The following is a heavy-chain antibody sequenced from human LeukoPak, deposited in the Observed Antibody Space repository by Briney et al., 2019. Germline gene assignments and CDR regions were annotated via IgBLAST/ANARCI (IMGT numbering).Heavy chain of an antibody. CDR2: INPNSGGT. J-gene: IGHJ3*02. CDR1: GYTFTGYY. CDR3: ARDLSIFGVVIKGNDAFDI. V-gene: IGHV1-2*02. Sequence: ASVKVSCKASGYTFTGYYMHWVRQAPGQGLEWMGWINPNSGGTNYAQKFQGRVTMTRDTSISTAYMELSRLRSDDTAVYYCARDLSIFGVVIKGNDAFDIWGQGTMVTVSS. D-gene: IGHD3-3*01.